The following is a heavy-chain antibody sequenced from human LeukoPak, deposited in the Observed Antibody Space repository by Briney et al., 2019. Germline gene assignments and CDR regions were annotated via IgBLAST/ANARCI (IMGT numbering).Heavy chain of an antibody. J-gene: IGHJ4*02. CDR3: TSPKRYGDYGNDY. Sequence: GGSLRLSCAASGFSFSGSAMHWVRQASGKGLEWVGRIRSKANSYATAYAASVNGRFTISRNDSKNTAYLQLNSLKTEDTAMYYCTSPKRYGDYGNDYWGQGTLVTVSS. D-gene: IGHD4-17*01. V-gene: IGHV3-73*01. CDR2: IRSKANSYAT. CDR1: GFSFSGSA.